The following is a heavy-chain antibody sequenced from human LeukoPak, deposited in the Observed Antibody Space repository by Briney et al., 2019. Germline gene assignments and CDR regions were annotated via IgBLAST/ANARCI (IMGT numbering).Heavy chain of an antibody. CDR2: ISYDGSNK. D-gene: IGHD5-24*01. Sequence: GGSLRLSCTASGFTFGDYAMSWFRQAPGKGLEWVAVISYDGSNKYYADSVKGRFTISRDNSKNTLYLQMNSLRAEDTAVYYCARIAVEMATINAFDIWGQGTMVTVSS. V-gene: IGHV3-30*04. CDR3: ARIAVEMATINAFDI. CDR1: GFTFGDYA. J-gene: IGHJ3*02.